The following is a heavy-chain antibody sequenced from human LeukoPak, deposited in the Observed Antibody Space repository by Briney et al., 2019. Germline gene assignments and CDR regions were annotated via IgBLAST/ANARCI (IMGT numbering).Heavy chain of an antibody. V-gene: IGHV3-7*01. CDR3: ARGGGLSDY. Sequence: GGSLRLSCAASGFTFDTYWMNWVRQAPGKGLEWVANIKADGSDKYYVGSVKGRFTISRDNAKNSLYLQMNSLRAEDMAVYYCARGGGLSDYWGQGTLVTVSS. CDR1: GFTFDTYW. J-gene: IGHJ4*02. D-gene: IGHD1-26*01. CDR2: IKADGSDK.